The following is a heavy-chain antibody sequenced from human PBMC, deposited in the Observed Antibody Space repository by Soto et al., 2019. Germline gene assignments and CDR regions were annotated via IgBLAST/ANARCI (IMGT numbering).Heavy chain of an antibody. CDR2: ISSSSSYI. J-gene: IGHJ4*02. V-gene: IGHV3-21*01. D-gene: IGHD3-22*01. CDR3: ARVTFDSRGYYSNTFDY. Sequence: EVQLVESGGGLVKPGGSLRLSCAASGFTFSSYSMNWVRQAPGKGLEWVSSISSSSSYIYYADSMKGRFTISRDNAKNSLYLQMNSLRAEDTAVYYCARVTFDSRGYYSNTFDYWGQGTLVTVSS. CDR1: GFTFSSYS.